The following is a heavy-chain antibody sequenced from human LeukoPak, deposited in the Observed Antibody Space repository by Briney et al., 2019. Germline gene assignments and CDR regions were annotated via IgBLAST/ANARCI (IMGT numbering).Heavy chain of an antibody. V-gene: IGHV3-7*03. D-gene: IGHD3-9*01. J-gene: IGHJ4*02. CDR1: GFPFNAYW. CDR2: IRQDGDTK. CDR3: ATGTGYYYDR. Sequence: PGGSLRLSCAASGFPFNAYWTTWVRQAPGKGLEWVANIRQDGDTKYYVDSVKGRFTISRDNAMNSLYLQMNSLRAEDTAVYYCATGTGYYYDRWGQGTLVTVAS.